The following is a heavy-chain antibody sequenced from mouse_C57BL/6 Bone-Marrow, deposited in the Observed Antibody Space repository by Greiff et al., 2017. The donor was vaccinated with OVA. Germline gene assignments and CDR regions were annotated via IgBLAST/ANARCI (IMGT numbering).Heavy chain of an antibody. D-gene: IGHD1-1*01. CDR2: INPNNGGT. J-gene: IGHJ1*03. Sequence: VQLQQSGPELVKPGASVKISCKASGYTFTDYYMNWVKQSHGKSLEWIGDINPNNGGTSYNQKFKGKATLTVDKSSSTAYMELRSLTSEDSAVYYCAFDYYGSSYYVGYFDVWGTGTTVTVSS. CDR3: AFDYYGSSYYVGYFDV. V-gene: IGHV1-26*01. CDR1: GYTFTDYY.